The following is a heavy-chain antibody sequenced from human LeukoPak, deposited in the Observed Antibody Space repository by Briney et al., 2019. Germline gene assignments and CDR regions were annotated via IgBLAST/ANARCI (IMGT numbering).Heavy chain of an antibody. CDR1: GYTFTRYD. V-gene: IGHV1-8*01. CDR3: ARGDLGATDYYGMDV. D-gene: IGHD1-26*01. CDR2: MNPNSGNT. J-gene: IGHJ6*02. Sequence: ASVKVSCKASGYTFTRYDINWVRQATGQGLEWMGWMNPNSGNTGYAQKFQGRVTMTRNTSISTAYMELSSLRSEDTAVYYCARGDLGATDYYGMDVWGQGTTVTVSS.